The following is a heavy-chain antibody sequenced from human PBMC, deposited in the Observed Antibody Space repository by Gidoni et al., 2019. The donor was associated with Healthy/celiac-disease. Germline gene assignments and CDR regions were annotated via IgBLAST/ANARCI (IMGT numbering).Heavy chain of an antibody. V-gene: IGHV3-9*01. CDR2: ISWNSGSI. CDR3: AKSPYQLPYYYGMDV. Sequence: EVQLVESGGGLVQPGRSLRLSCAASGFPFAAYAMHWVRQAPGKGLEWVSGISWNSGSIGYADSVKGRFTISRDNAKNSLYLQMNSLRAEDTALYYCAKSPYQLPYYYGMDVWGQGTTVTVSS. D-gene: IGHD2-2*01. J-gene: IGHJ6*02. CDR1: GFPFAAYA.